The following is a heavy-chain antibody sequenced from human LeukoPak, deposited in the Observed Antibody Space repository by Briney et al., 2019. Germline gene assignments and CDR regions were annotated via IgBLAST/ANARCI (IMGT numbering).Heavy chain of an antibody. CDR1: GFTFSSYW. Sequence: GGSLRLSCAASGFTFSSYWMSWVRQAPGKGLEWVANIKQDGSEKYYVDSVKGRFTISRDNAKNSLYLQMNSLRAEDTAVYYCASGGLLWFGEFHWFDPWGQGTLVTVSS. V-gene: IGHV3-7*01. D-gene: IGHD3-10*01. J-gene: IGHJ5*02. CDR2: IKQDGSEK. CDR3: ASGGLLWFGEFHWFDP.